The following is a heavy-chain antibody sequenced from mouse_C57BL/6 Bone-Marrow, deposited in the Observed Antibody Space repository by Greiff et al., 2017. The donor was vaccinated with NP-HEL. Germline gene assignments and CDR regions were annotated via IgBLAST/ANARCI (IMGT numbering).Heavy chain of an antibody. CDR3: ARHSYYYGSSLWYFDV. D-gene: IGHD1-1*01. V-gene: IGHV5-6*01. CDR2: ISSGGSYT. J-gene: IGHJ1*03. Sequence: EVMLVESGGDLVKPGGSLKLSCAASGFTFSSYGMSWVRQTPDKRLEWVATISSGGSYTYYPDSVKGRCTISRDNAKNTLYLQMSSLKSEDTAMYYCARHSYYYGSSLWYFDVWGTGTTVTVS. CDR1: GFTFSSYG.